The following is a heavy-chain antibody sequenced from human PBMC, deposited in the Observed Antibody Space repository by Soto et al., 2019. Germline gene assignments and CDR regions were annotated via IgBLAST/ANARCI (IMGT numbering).Heavy chain of an antibody. CDR1: GGSISSGGYY. CDR2: NYYSGST. Sequence: QVQLQESGPGLVKPSQTLSLTCTVSGGSISSGGYYWSWIRQHPVKGLEWIGYNYYSGSTYFNPALKSRLTISVDTSKNQFSLPLSSVTAADTAVYYCARAGHSSSSEGANWFDPWGQGTLVTVSS. V-gene: IGHV4-31*03. CDR3: ARAGHSSSSEGANWFDP. J-gene: IGHJ5*02. D-gene: IGHD6-6*01.